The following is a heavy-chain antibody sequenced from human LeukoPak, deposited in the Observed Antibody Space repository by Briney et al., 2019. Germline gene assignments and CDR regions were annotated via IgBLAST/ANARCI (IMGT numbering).Heavy chain of an antibody. D-gene: IGHD3-10*01. CDR1: RGSFSGYY. CDR3: ARDAYYFGSGSQLDY. CDR2: INHSGST. Sequence: SETLSLTSPVYRGSFSGYYWSWIRQPPGKGMEGIGEINHSGSTNYNPSLKSRVTISVDTSKNQFSLKLSSVTAADTAVYYCARDAYYFGSGSQLDYWGQGTLVTVSS. V-gene: IGHV4-34*01. J-gene: IGHJ4*02.